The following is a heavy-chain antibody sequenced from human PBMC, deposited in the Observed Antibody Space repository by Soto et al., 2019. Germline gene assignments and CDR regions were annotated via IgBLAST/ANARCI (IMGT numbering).Heavy chain of an antibody. D-gene: IGHD4-17*01. CDR3: ARDQLAGDGDYNYFDC. J-gene: IGHJ4*02. Sequence: QVQLVESGGGVVQPGSSLRLSCAASGFTFSSYGMHWVRQAPGKGLEWVAVISYDGSNKYYADSVKGRFTISRDNSKNTLYLHMNSLRAGDTAVYYCARDQLAGDGDYNYFDCWGQGTLVTVSS. CDR2: ISYDGSNK. V-gene: IGHV3-33*01. CDR1: GFTFSSYG.